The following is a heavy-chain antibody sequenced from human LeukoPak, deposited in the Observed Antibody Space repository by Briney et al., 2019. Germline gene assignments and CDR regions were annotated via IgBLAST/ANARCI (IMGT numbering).Heavy chain of an antibody. J-gene: IGHJ4*02. Sequence: GGSLRLSCAASGFTFSLYGMSWVRQAPGKGLEWVSGISDDGVRKYYAESVKGRFTVSRDNSKNMLYLQMDSLRAEDTAVFYCAKDLGYSGDPPVYFEYWGKGTLVTVSS. CDR2: ISDDGVRK. CDR3: AKDLGYSGDPPVYFEY. V-gene: IGHV3-23*01. CDR1: GFTFSLYG. D-gene: IGHD2-21*02.